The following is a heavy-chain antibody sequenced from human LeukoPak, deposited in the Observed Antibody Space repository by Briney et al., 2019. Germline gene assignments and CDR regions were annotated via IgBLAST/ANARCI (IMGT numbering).Heavy chain of an antibody. Sequence: ASVNVSCKASGYTFTSYGISWVRQAPGQGLEWMGWISAYNGNTNYAQKLQGRVTMTTDTSTSTAYMELRSLRSDDTAVYYCARDFVVVVAATTNWFDPWGQGTLVTVSS. CDR1: GYTFTSYG. CDR2: ISAYNGNT. J-gene: IGHJ5*02. CDR3: ARDFVVVVAATTNWFDP. V-gene: IGHV1-18*01. D-gene: IGHD2-15*01.